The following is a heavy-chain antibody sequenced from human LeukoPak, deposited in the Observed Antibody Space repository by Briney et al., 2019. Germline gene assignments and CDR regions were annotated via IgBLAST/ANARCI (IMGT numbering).Heavy chain of an antibody. J-gene: IGHJ3*02. CDR2: IIPILGIA. CDR3: ARIEHDYVWGSYRYDLPPVAFDI. Sequence: ASVKVSCKASGGTFSSYAISWVRQAPGQGLEWMGRIIPILGIANYAQKFQGRVTITADKSTSTACMELSSLRSEDTAVYYCARIEHDYVWGSYRYDLPPVAFDIWGQGTMVTVSS. CDR1: GGTFSSYA. V-gene: IGHV1-69*04. D-gene: IGHD3-16*02.